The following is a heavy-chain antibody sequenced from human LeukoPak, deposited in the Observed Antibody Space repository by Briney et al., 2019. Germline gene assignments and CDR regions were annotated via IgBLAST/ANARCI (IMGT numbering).Heavy chain of an antibody. V-gene: IGHV4-34*01. Sequence: SETLSLTCAVYGGSFRGYSWSWIRQPPGKGLEWIGVIDHSGSTNYNPSLKSRVSVSVDTSKNQFSLRLSSVAAADTAVYYCASDVWIHLPKRRGWFDSWGQGTLVTVSP. D-gene: IGHD5-18*01. CDR2: IDHSGST. J-gene: IGHJ5*01. CDR1: GGSFRGYS. CDR3: ASDVWIHLPKRRGWFDS.